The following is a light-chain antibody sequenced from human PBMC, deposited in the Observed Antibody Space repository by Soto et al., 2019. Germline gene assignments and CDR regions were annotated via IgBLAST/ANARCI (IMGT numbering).Light chain of an antibody. CDR1: SSNIGSNY. V-gene: IGLV1-47*01. CDR3: ATWDDSLSAQV. CDR2: RNN. Sequence: QSVLTQPPSASGTPGQTVTISCSGSSSNIGSNYVHWYQQFPGTAPKRLIYRNNQRPSGVPDRFSGSKSVTSASLAISGLRSEDEADYYCATWDDSLSAQVFGGGTKVTVL. J-gene: IGLJ2*01.